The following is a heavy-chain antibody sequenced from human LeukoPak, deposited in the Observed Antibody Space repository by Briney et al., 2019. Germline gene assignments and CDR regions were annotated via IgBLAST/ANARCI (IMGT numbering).Heavy chain of an antibody. D-gene: IGHD4-11*01. Sequence: GGSLRLSCAASGFTFSSYAMSWVRQAPGKGLEWISGISGSGGSTYYADSVKGRFTISRDNSKNTLYLQMNSLRAEDTAVYYCAKALSTTRIHYYYYYMDVWGKGTTVTISS. J-gene: IGHJ6*03. V-gene: IGHV3-23*01. CDR2: ISGSGGST. CDR1: GFTFSSYA. CDR3: AKALSTTRIHYYYYYMDV.